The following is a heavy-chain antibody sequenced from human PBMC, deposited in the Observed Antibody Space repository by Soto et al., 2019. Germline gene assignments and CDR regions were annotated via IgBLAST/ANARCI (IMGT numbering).Heavy chain of an antibody. CDR3: ARALWVTDTHTNGFYT. D-gene: IGHD3-16*01. J-gene: IGHJ5*02. Sequence: SETLSLTWIGRGASTGSYSWIWSRQPQGKGLECIRYIYYSATTNYNPSLKSRVTISVDTSKNQFSLKLTSVTAADTAVYYCARALWVTDTHTNGFYTRGQGNLLTISA. V-gene: IGHV4-59*01. CDR2: IYYSATT. CDR1: GASTGSYS.